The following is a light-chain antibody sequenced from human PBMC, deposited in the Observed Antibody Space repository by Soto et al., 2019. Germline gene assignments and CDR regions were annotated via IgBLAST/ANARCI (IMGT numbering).Light chain of an antibody. Sequence: QPVLTQPASVSGSPGQSITISCTGTSSDVGGYNYVSWYQQYPGKAPKLMIYDVSNRPSGVSNRFSGSKSGNTASLTISGLQAEDEADYYCSSYTSSITLVFGGGTKVTVL. CDR2: DVS. J-gene: IGLJ2*01. CDR1: SSDVGGYNY. V-gene: IGLV2-14*01. CDR3: SSYTSSITLV.